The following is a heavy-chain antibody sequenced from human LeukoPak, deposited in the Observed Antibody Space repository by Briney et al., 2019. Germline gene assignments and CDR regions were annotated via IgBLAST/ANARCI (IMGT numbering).Heavy chain of an antibody. D-gene: IGHD2-2*01. CDR2: IYYSGST. J-gene: IGHJ4*02. CDR1: GGSISSSSYY. CDR3: ARGDIVVVPAAHPFDY. Sequence: PSETLSLTCTVSGGSISSSSYYWGWIRQPPGKGLEWIGSIYYSGSTYYNPSLKSRVTISVDTSKNQFSLKLSSVTAADTAVYYCARGDIVVVPAAHPFDYWGQGTLVTVSS. V-gene: IGHV4-39*07.